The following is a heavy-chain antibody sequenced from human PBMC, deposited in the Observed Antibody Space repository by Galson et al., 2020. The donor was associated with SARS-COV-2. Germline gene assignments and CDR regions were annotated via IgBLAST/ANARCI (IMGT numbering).Heavy chain of an antibody. CDR2: ISYDGSNK. Sequence: LSLTCAASGFTFSSYGMHWVRQAPGQGLEWVAVISYDGSNKYYADSVKGRFTISRDNSKNTLYLQMNSLRAEDTAVYYCAKVDSWEELLWFGELFMGGMDVWGQGTTVTVSS. V-gene: IGHV3-30*18. D-gene: IGHD3-10*01. CDR1: GFTFSSYG. J-gene: IGHJ6*02. CDR3: AKVDSWEELLWFGELFMGGMDV.